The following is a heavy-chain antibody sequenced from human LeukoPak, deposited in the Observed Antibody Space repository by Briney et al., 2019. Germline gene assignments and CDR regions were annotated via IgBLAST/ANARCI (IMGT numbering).Heavy chain of an antibody. V-gene: IGHV1-18*01. J-gene: IGHJ4*02. CDR1: GYTFTSYG. CDR3: ARDRSGIPKNIYFDY. CDR2: ISAYNGNT. D-gene: IGHD6-25*01. Sequence: ASVKVSCKASGYTFTSYGISWVRQAPGQGLEWMGWISAYNGNTNYAQKLQGRVTMTTDTSTSTAYMELRSLRSDDTAVYYCARDRSGIPKNIYFDYWGQGTLVTVSS.